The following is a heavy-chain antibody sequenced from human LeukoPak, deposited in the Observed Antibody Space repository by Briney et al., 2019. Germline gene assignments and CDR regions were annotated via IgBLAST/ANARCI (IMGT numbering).Heavy chain of an antibody. CDR3: ARGRSSGWYGGFDYFDY. CDR1: GFTFSSYR. Sequence: PGGSLRLSCAGSGFTFSSYRMNWVRQAPGKGLEWVSVIYSGGSTYYADSVKGRFTISRDNSKNTLYLQMNSLRAVDTAVYYCARGRSSGWYGGFDYFDYWGQGTLVTVSS. D-gene: IGHD6-19*01. CDR2: IYSGGST. V-gene: IGHV3-53*01. J-gene: IGHJ4*02.